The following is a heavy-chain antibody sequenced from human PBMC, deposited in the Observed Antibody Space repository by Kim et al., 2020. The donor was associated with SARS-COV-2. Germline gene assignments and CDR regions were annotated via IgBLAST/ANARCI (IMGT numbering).Heavy chain of an antibody. CDR3: ARGDSSGQSTHAFDI. CDR1: GGSISSGGYY. J-gene: IGHJ3*02. Sequence: SETLSLTCTVSGGSISSGGYYWSWIRQHPGKGLEWIGYIYYSGSTYYNPSLKSRVTISVDTSKNQFSLKLSSVTAADTAVYYCARGDSSGQSTHAFDIWGQGTMVTVSS. CDR2: IYYSGST. V-gene: IGHV4-31*03. D-gene: IGHD3-22*01.